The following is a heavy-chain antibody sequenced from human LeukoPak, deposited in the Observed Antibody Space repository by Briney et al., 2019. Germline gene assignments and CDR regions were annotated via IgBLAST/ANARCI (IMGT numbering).Heavy chain of an antibody. CDR2: FDPEDGET. V-gene: IGHV1-24*01. CDR1: GYTLTELS. J-gene: IGHJ6*02. D-gene: IGHD6-19*01. Sequence: ASVKVSCKVSGYTLTELSMHWVRQAPGKGLEWMGGFDPEDGETIYAQKFQGRVTMTEDTSTDTAYMELSSLRSEDTAVYYCATNSGWLMGYYYYGMDVWGQGTTVTVSS. CDR3: ATNSGWLMGYYYYGMDV.